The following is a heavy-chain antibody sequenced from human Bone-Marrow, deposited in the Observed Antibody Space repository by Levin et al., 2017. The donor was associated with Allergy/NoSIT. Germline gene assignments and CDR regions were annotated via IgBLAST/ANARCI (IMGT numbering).Heavy chain of an antibody. D-gene: IGHD3-9*01. Sequence: GGSLRLSCAASGFTFSSYGMHWVRQAPGKGLEWVAVISYDGSNKYYADSVKGRFTISRDNSKNTLYLQMNSLRAEDTAVYYCAKATGLRYFLHGMDVWGQGTTVTVSS. J-gene: IGHJ6*02. CDR1: GFTFSSYG. CDR3: AKATGLRYFLHGMDV. V-gene: IGHV3-30*18. CDR2: ISYDGSNK.